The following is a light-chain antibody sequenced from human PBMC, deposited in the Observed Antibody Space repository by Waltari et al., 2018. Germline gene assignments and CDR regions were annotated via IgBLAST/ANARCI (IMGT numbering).Light chain of an antibody. V-gene: IGKV3-15*01. CDR2: GAS. CDR1: QSVSSN. Sequence: EIVMTQSPATLSVSPGERATLSCRASQSVSSNLAWYQQKPGQAPRLLIYGASTRATGIPARFSGSGSGTEFTLTISSLQPEDFATYYCQQSYGTPPNGFGQGTRLDI. CDR3: QQSYGTPPNG. J-gene: IGKJ5*01.